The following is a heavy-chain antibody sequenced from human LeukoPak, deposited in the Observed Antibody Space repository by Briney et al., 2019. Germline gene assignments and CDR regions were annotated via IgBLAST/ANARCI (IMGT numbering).Heavy chain of an antibody. Sequence: HPGGSLRLSCAASRFTFSDSGMHWVRQAPGKGLEWVAFIWDDGSNKYYADSVKGRFTISRDNSMNTLYVQMNSLRAEDTAVYYCARGSARGDFWSGYYTGQSTGIDYWGQGTLVTVSS. CDR3: ARGSARGDFWSGYYTGQSTGIDY. J-gene: IGHJ4*02. D-gene: IGHD3-3*01. CDR2: IWDDGSNK. CDR1: RFTFSDSG. V-gene: IGHV3-33*01.